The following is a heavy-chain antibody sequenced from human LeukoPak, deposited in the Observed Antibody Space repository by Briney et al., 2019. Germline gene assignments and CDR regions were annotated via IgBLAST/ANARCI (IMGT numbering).Heavy chain of an antibody. CDR2: ISSSGSTI. J-gene: IGHJ6*04. D-gene: IGHD2-2*01. Sequence: PGGSLRLSCAASGFTFSSYEMSWVRQAPGEGLEWVSYISSSGSTIYYADSVKGRFTISRDNAKNSLYLQMNSLRAEDTAVYYCAREDWVVPAAMRMGDYYYGMDVWGKGTTVTVSS. CDR1: GFTFSSYE. V-gene: IGHV3-48*03. CDR3: AREDWVVPAAMRMGDYYYGMDV.